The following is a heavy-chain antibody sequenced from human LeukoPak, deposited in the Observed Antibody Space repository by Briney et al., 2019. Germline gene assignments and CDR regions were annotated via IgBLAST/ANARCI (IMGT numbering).Heavy chain of an antibody. J-gene: IGHJ5*02. CDR1: GYTLAELS. Sequence: ASVKVSCKVSGYTLAELSMHWVRQAPGKGLEWMGGFDPEDGETICAQKFQGRVTMAEDTSTDTAYMELSSLRSEDTAVYYCATGYDLYNWFDPWGQGTLVTVSS. CDR3: ATGYDLYNWFDP. D-gene: IGHD2-2*01. V-gene: IGHV1-24*01. CDR2: FDPEDGET.